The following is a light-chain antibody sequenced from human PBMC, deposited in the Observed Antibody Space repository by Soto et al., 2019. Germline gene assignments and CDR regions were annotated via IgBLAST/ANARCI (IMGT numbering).Light chain of an antibody. J-gene: IGKJ4*01. CDR2: DAS. V-gene: IGKV3-15*01. CDR1: QSVKSN. CDR3: QQYHIWLT. Sequence: EVVLTQSPATLSVSPGEKGTLSCRASQSVKSNLAWYQQKPGQAPRLLTYDASNRATGIPARFSGSGSGTEFTLTISSLQSEDFAIYYCQQYHIWLTFGGGTKVDIK.